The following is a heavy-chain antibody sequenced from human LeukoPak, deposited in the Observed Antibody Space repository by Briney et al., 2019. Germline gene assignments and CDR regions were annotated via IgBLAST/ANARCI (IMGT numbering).Heavy chain of an antibody. CDR2: LSSGGSTI. CDR1: GYTFSSYS. Sequence: GGSLRLSCAVSGYTFSSYSMNWVRQAPGKGLGWVSYLSSGGSTIYYADSGTGRFTTSRDNAENSLSLQMNSLRADDTAVYYCARVRLGGRSGNECWSQGTLVTVSS. V-gene: IGHV3-48*04. D-gene: IGHD2-15*01. CDR3: ARVRLGGRSGNEC. J-gene: IGHJ4*02.